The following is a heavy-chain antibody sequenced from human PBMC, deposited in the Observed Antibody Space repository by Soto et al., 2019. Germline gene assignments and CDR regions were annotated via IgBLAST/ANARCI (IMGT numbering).Heavy chain of an antibody. CDR1: GYTFTDHG. J-gene: IGHJ4*02. CDR2: IGTSSGNS. D-gene: IGHD2-15*01. V-gene: IGHV1-18*04. Sequence: QIQLVQSGAEVKKPGASVRVSCKASGYTFTDHGITWVRQAPGQGLEWMGWIGTSSGNSNSAQKFRGRVTMTRDTSTSTVYMEMRSLTSADTAVYYCAALGYFKDSGGYVWGQGTPVTVSS. CDR3: AALGYFKDSGGYV.